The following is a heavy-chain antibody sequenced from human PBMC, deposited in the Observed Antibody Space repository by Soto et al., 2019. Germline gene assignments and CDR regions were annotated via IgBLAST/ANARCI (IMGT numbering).Heavy chain of an antibody. CDR3: TRDRNSPVHFGY. CDR2: IYKDGGT. V-gene: IGHV3-66*01. Sequence: PGGSLRLSCAASGTTVSSDYMSWVRQAPGKGLERVSLIYKDGGTYYADSVKDRFTISRDNSKNTLYLQMDSLRAEDTALYYCTRDRNSPVHFGYWGQGTLVTVSS. J-gene: IGHJ4*02. CDR1: GTTVSSDY. D-gene: IGHD6-13*01.